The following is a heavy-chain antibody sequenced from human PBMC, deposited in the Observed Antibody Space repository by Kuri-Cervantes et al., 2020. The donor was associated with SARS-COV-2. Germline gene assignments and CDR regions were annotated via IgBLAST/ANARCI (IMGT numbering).Heavy chain of an antibody. CDR1: GSAIRSGSNY. Sequence: SETLSLTCTVSGSAIRSGSNYWSWIRQPAGKGLEWIGRIYTTGNTKYNPSLRSRVAISVDSSKNQFSLQLTSVTAADTAVYYCARLSVPNYDFWSGYPPGGYYFDYWGQGTLVTVSS. CDR3: ARLSVPNYDFWSGYPPGGYYFDY. CDR2: IYTTGNT. V-gene: IGHV4-61*02. D-gene: IGHD3-3*01. J-gene: IGHJ4*02.